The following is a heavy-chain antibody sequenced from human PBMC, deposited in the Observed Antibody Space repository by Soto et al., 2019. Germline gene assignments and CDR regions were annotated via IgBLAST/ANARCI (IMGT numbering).Heavy chain of an antibody. CDR1: GGSFSGHH. Sequence: SETVSLTCAVYGGSFSGHHWGWIRQPTGKRLEWIGEINHSGGTSYNPSLKSRVTISVDTSKSQFSLKLTSVAAGDRAVYYCARGSVDTVDSRGFYAYGGQGTPVTVSS. J-gene: IGHJ4*02. CDR2: INHSGGT. CDR3: ARGSVDTVDSRGFYAY. D-gene: IGHD3-22*01. V-gene: IGHV4-34*01.